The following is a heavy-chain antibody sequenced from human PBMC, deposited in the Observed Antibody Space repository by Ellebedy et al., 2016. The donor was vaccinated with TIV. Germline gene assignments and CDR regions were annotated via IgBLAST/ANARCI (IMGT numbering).Heavy chain of an antibody. CDR2: LKQEGTEK. CDR1: GFAFSTYW. D-gene: IGHD3-10*01. J-gene: IGHJ6*02. CDR3: VIGSGPGSFLINV. V-gene: IGHV3-7*03. Sequence: PGGSLRLSCAASGFAFSTYWMSWVRQAQGKGLEWVANLKQEGTEKNYVDSVKGRFTIARDNSKNSLSLQMSSLRTDDTATYYCVIGSGPGSFLINVWGQGTTVIVSS.